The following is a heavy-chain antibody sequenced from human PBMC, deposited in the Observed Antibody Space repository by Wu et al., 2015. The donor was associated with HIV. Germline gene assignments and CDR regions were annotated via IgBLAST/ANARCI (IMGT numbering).Heavy chain of an antibody. Sequence: QVQLVQSGAEVKKPGASVKVSCKASGYTFTSYDINWVRQATGQGLEWMGWMNPNSGNTGYAQKFQGRVTMTRNTSISTAYMELSSLRSEDTAVYYCARIYGSGTYYYYYGMDVWGQGTTGHRLL. V-gene: IGHV1-8*01. J-gene: IGHJ6*02. CDR1: GYTFTSYD. CDR3: ARIYGSGTYYYYYGMDV. CDR2: MNPNSGNT. D-gene: IGHD3-10*01.